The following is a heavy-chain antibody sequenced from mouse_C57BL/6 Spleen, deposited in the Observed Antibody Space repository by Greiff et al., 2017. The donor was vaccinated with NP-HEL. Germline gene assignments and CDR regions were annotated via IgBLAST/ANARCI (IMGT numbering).Heavy chain of an antibody. V-gene: IGHV5-12*01. J-gene: IGHJ1*03. D-gene: IGHD2-1*01. CDR2: ISNGGGST. Sequence: EVNLVESGGGLVQPGGSLKLSCAASGFTFSDYYMYWVRQTPEKRLEWVAYISNGGGSTYYPDTVKGRFTISRDNAKNTLYLQMSRLKSEDTAMYYCARGDYGNYGYFDVWGTGTTVTVSS. CDR1: GFTFSDYY. CDR3: ARGDYGNYGYFDV.